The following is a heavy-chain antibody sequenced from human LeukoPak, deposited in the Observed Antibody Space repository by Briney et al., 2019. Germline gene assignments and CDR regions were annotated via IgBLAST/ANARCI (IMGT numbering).Heavy chain of an antibody. CDR1: GFIFSDSA. V-gene: IGHV3-73*01. D-gene: IGHD1-26*01. Sequence: GGSLRLSCAASGFIFSDSAIHWVRQASGKGLEWVGRIRGKENSFATAYGASVQGRFTISRDESKNTAYLQMNSLKIEDTALYYCTRHELREPGDYWGQGTLVTVSS. CDR3: TRHELREPGDY. CDR2: IRGKENSFAT. J-gene: IGHJ4*02.